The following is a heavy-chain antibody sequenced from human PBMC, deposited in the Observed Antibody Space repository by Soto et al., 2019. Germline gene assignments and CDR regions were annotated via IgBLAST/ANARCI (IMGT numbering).Heavy chain of an antibody. V-gene: IGHV1-18*01. CDR1: GYTFTSYG. CDR3: SRLGYAWRSYLDY. D-gene: IGHD3-16*02. Sequence: QVQLVQSGAEVKKPGASVKVSCKASGYTFTSYGISWVRQAPGQGLEWMGWISAYNGNTNYAQKLQGRVTMTTDTSTSTAYIDPRSLRSVDTAVYYSSRLGYAWRSYLDYWGQGTLVTVSP. J-gene: IGHJ4*02. CDR2: ISAYNGNT.